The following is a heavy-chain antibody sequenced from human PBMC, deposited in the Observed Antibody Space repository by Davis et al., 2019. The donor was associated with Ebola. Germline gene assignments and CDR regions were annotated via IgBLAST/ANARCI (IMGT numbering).Heavy chain of an antibody. CDR1: GGSISSYY. D-gene: IGHD3-22*01. V-gene: IGHV4-59*01. CDR3: ASGGYYDSSGYIGYYFDY. CDR2: IYYSGST. J-gene: IGHJ4*02. Sequence: PSETLSLTCAVSGGSISSYYWSWIRQPPGKGLEWIGYIYYSGSTNYKPSLKSRVTISVDTSKNQFSLKLSSVTAADTAVYYCASGGYYDSSGYIGYYFDYWGQGTLVTVSS.